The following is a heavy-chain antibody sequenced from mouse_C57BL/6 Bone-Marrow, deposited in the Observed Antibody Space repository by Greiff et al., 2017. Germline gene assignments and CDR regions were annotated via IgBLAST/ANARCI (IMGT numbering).Heavy chain of an antibody. CDR2: IHPRSGYT. V-gene: IGHV1-7*01. D-gene: IGHD2-3*01. CDR3: ARWDDGYYGGYWYFDV. J-gene: IGHJ1*03. Sequence: VQLQQSGAELAKPGASVQLSCKASGYTFTSYWMHWVKQRPGQGLEWIGYIHPRSGYTQSNQKVKDKATLTADKSSSTAYMQLSSLTEEDSAVYYCARWDDGYYGGYWYFDVWGTVTTVSGAS. CDR1: GYTFTSYW.